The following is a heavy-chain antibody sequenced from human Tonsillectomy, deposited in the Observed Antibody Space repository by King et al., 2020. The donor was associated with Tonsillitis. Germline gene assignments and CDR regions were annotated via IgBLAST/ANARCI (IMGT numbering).Heavy chain of an antibody. J-gene: IGHJ5*02. CDR1: GGSFSGYY. CDR2: INHSGST. Sequence: VQLQQWGAGLLKPSETLFRTCAVYGGSFSGYYWSWIRQPPGKGLEWIGEINHSGSTNYNPSLKSRVTISVDTSKNQFSLRLSSVTAADTAVYYCARRASIAARPDQVNWFDPWGQGTLVTVSS. V-gene: IGHV4-34*01. D-gene: IGHD6-6*01. CDR3: ARRASIAARPDQVNWFDP.